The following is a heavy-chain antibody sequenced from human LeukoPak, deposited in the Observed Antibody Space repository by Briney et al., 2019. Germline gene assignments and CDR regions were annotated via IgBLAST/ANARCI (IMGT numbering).Heavy chain of an antibody. D-gene: IGHD3-3*01. CDR1: GYSISSSYY. V-gene: IGHV4-61*01. CDR3: ARDRFLDY. CDR2: IYYTGST. Sequence: SETLSLTCAVSGYSISSSYYWSWIRQPPGKGLEWIGYIYYTGSTNYNPSLKSRVTISVDTSKNQFSLKLSSVTAADTAVYYCARDRFLDYWGQGTLVTVSS. J-gene: IGHJ4*02.